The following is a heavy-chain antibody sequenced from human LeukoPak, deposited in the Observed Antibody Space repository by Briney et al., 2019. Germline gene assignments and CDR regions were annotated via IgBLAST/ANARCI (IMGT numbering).Heavy chain of an antibody. D-gene: IGHD2-21*02. CDR3: TRESGACSPCDF. CDR1: GGSILTTNW. CDR2: VHLSGAS. J-gene: IGHJ4*02. Sequence: SGTLSLTCAVSGGSILTTNWWSWVRQPPGKGQEWIGEVHLSGASNYNPSLKSRVNMSIDKSKNQLSLELTSVTAADTAIYYCTRESGACSPCDFWGQGTLVTVSS. V-gene: IGHV4-4*02.